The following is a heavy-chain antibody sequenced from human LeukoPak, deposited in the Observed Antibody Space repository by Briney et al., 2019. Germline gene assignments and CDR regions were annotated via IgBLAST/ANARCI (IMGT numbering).Heavy chain of an antibody. V-gene: IGHV4-34*01. Sequence: SETLSLTCAVYGGPFGGYYWSWIRQPPGKGLEWIGEINHSGSTNYNPSLKSRVTISVDTSKNQFSLKLSSVTAADTAVYYCARGPSSWYMTLDYWGQGTLVTVSS. CDR2: INHSGST. CDR1: GGPFGGYY. J-gene: IGHJ4*02. D-gene: IGHD6-13*01. CDR3: ARGPSSWYMTLDY.